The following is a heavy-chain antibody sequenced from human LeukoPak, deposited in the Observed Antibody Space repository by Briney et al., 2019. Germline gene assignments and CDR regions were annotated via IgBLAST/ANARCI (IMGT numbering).Heavy chain of an antibody. Sequence: PGGSLRLSCAASGFTFSSYSMNWVRQAPGKGLEWVSSFSSSSSYIYYADSVKGRFTISRDNAKNSLYLQMNSLRAEDTAVYYCARAGITMVRGVIIRKGNWFDPWGQGTLVTVSS. CDR2: FSSSSSYI. CDR1: GFTFSSYS. V-gene: IGHV3-21*01. CDR3: ARAGITMVRGVIIRKGNWFDP. D-gene: IGHD3-10*01. J-gene: IGHJ5*02.